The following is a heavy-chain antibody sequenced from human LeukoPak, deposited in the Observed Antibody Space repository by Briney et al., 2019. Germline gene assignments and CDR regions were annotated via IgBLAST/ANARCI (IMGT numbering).Heavy chain of an antibody. Sequence: SETLSLTCTVSGGSISSYYWSWIRQPPGKGLEWIGRIYISGTTNYNSSIKSRITMSLDTSKNQLSLKLSSVTAADTAVYYCARDEAGSGYIDYWGQGTLVTVSS. CDR1: GGSISSYY. CDR2: IYISGTT. D-gene: IGHD3-22*01. V-gene: IGHV4-4*07. CDR3: ARDEAGSGYIDY. J-gene: IGHJ4*01.